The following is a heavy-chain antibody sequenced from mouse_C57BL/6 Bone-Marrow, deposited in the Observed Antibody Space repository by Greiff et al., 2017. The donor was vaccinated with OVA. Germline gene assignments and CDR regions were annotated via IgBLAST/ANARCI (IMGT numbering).Heavy chain of an antibody. V-gene: IGHV1-72*01. J-gene: IGHJ1*03. CDR1: GYTFTSYW. CDR3: ARDHNWDVPLSYFDV. Sequence: QVQLKQPGAELVKPGASVKLSCKASGYTFTSYWMHWVKQRPGRGLEWIGRIDPNSGGTKYNEKFKSKATLTVDKPSSTAYMQLSSLTSEDSAVYYCARDHNWDVPLSYFDVWGTGTTVTVSS. CDR2: IDPNSGGT. D-gene: IGHD4-1*01.